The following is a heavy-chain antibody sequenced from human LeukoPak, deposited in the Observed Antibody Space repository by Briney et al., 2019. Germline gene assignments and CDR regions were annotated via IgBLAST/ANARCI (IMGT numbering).Heavy chain of an antibody. J-gene: IGHJ4*02. Sequence: GGSLRLSCAASGFTLSSYGMHWVRQAPGKGLEWVAVISYDGSNKYYADSVKGRFTISRDNSKNTLYLQMNSLRAEDTAVYYCAKAYCGGDCYFDYWGQGTLVTVSS. CDR1: GFTLSSYG. V-gene: IGHV3-30*18. CDR3: AKAYCGGDCYFDY. CDR2: ISYDGSNK. D-gene: IGHD2-21*02.